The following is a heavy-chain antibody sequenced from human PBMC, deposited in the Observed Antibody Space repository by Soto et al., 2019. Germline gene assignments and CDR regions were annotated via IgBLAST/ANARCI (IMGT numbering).Heavy chain of an antibody. CDR2: IIPIFGIA. D-gene: IGHD5-12*01. CDR1: GGTFSSYT. V-gene: IGHV1-69*13. J-gene: IGHJ2*01. Sequence: SVTVSCKASGGTFSSYTISWVRQAPGQVLEWMGGIIPIFGIANYAQKFQGRVTITADESTSTAYMELSSLRSEDTAVYYCARGNHRWLQLWYFDLWGRGTLVTVSS. CDR3: ARGNHRWLQLWYFDL.